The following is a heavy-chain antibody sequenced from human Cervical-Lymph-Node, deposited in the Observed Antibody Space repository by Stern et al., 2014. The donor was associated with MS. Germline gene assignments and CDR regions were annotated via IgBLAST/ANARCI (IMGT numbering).Heavy chain of an antibody. CDR3: AKDRYYDFWSGSKSMDV. Sequence: VQLEESGGGVVQPGRSLRLSCAASGFTLSSYGIHWVRQAPGKGLEWVAVISYDGSDTFYADSVKGRFTISRDNSKNTVDLQMNSLRAEDTAVYHCAKDRYYDFWSGSKSMDVWGLGTTVTVSS. CDR1: GFTLSSYG. D-gene: IGHD3-3*01. CDR2: ISYDGSDT. V-gene: IGHV3-30*18. J-gene: IGHJ6*02.